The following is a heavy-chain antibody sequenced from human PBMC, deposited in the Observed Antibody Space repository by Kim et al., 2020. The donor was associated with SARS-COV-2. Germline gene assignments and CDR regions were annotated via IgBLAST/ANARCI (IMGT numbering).Heavy chain of an antibody. D-gene: IGHD3-16*02. CDR3: AREDDYVWGSYRWDY. Sequence: DSVKGRFTISRDNAKNSLYLQMNSLRAEDTAVYYCAREDDYVWGSYRWDYWGQGTLVTVSS. V-gene: IGHV3-7*01. J-gene: IGHJ4*02.